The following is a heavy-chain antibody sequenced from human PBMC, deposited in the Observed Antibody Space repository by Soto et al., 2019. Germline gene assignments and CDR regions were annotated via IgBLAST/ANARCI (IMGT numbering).Heavy chain of an antibody. V-gene: IGHV3-23*01. CDR2: ISGSGGST. D-gene: IGHD3-10*01. J-gene: IGHJ4*02. Sequence: GGSLRLSCAASGFTFSSYAMSWVRQAPGKGLEWVSAISGSGGSTYYADSVKGRFTISRDNSKNTLYLQMNSLRAEDTAVYYCAKATKEGSGSYPAYIDYWGQGTLVTVSS. CDR1: GFTFSSYA. CDR3: AKATKEGSGSYPAYIDY.